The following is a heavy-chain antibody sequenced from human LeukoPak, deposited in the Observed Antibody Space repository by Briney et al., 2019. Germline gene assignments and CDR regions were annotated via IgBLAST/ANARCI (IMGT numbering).Heavy chain of an antibody. CDR3: ARALSDDCSGGSCYFFDY. D-gene: IGHD2-15*01. V-gene: IGHV4-31*03. CDR2: IYYSGST. Sequence: PSETLSLTCTVSGGSISSVGYYWSWIRQHPGKGLEWIGYIYYSGSTYYNPSLKSRVTISVDTSKNQFSLKLSSVTAADTAVYYCARALSDDCSGGSCYFFDYWGQGTLVTVSS. J-gene: IGHJ4*02. CDR1: GGSISSVGYY.